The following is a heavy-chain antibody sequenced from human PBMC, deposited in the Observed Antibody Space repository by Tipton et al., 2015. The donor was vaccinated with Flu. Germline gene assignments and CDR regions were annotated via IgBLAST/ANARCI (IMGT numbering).Heavy chain of an antibody. CDR2: VYYNGTT. Sequence: TLSLTCTVPGDSLTSDYWCWIRQSPGKGLEWSVQVYYNGTTNYNPSLKSRVTISLDKSKNQLSLNVNSMTNADTAVFYCARERRGGRPFYDAFDFLGQGRTVTVSS. V-gene: IGHV4-59*01. CDR1: GDSLTSDY. D-gene: IGHD2-15*01. J-gene: IGHJ3*01. CDR3: ARERRGGRPFYDAFDF.